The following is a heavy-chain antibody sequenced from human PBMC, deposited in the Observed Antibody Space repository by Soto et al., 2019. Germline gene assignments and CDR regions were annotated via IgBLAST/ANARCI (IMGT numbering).Heavy chain of an antibody. CDR3: ARGRTVTRSRLDY. D-gene: IGHD4-17*01. J-gene: IGHJ4*02. CDR2: ISSNGGST. Sequence: GGSLRLSCAASGFTFSSYAMHWVRQAPGKGLEYVSAISSNGGSTYYANSVKGRFTISRDNSKNTLYLQMGSLRAEDMAVYYCARGRTVTRSRLDYWGQGTLVTVSS. CDR1: GFTFSSYA. V-gene: IGHV3-64*01.